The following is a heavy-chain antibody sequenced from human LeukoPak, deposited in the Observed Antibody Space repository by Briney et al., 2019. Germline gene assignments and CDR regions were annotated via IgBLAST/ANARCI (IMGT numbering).Heavy chain of an antibody. Sequence: SVKVSCKASGGTFSSYAISWVRQAPGQGLEWMGGIIPIFGTADYAQKFQGRVTITADESTSTAYMELSSLRSEDTAVYYCARVRRDGYTHFDYWGQGTLVTVSS. CDR3: ARVRRDGYTHFDY. D-gene: IGHD5-24*01. CDR2: IIPIFGTA. CDR1: GGTFSSYA. J-gene: IGHJ4*02. V-gene: IGHV1-69*13.